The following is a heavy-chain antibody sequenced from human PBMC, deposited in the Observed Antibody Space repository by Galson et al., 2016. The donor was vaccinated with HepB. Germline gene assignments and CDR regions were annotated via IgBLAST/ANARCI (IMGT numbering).Heavy chain of an antibody. V-gene: IGHV4-59*12. J-gene: IGHJ5*01. CDR3: ARASIFPGARMVFDS. D-gene: IGHD2-2*01. CDR2: IYYSGTT. Sequence: SETLSLTCSVSGGSFSSYYWTWVRQPPGKGLEWIGYIYYSGTTNYSPSLNSRVAISLDKSQNHFSLNLNSVTAADTAVYYCARASIFPGARMVFDSWGQGILVTVSS. CDR1: GGSFSSYY.